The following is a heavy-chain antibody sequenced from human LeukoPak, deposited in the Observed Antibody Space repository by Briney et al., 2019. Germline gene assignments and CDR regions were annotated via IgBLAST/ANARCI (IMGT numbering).Heavy chain of an antibody. V-gene: IGHV1-18*01. D-gene: IGHD5-18*01. J-gene: IGHJ4*02. CDR3: ARDWRSGGDTAMVYGY. CDR1: GYTFTSYG. Sequence: ASVKVSCKASGYTFTSYGISWVRQAPGQGLEWMGWISAYNGNTNYAQKLQGRVTMTTDTSTSTAYMELSSLRSDDTAVYYCARDWRSGGDTAMVYGYWGQGTLVTVPS. CDR2: ISAYNGNT.